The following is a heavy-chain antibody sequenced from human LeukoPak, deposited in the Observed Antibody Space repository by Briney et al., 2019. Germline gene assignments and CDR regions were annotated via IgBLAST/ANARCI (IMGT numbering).Heavy chain of an antibody. D-gene: IGHD2-2*01. CDR3: ARGYRRDVVVPAATYFDY. Sequence: SETLSLTCTVSGGSISSGSDYWSWIRQPAGKGLEWIGRIYTSGSTNYNPSLKSRVTISVDTSKNQFSLKLSSVTAADTAVYYCARGYRRDVVVPAATYFDYWGQGTLVTVSS. CDR2: IYTSGST. CDR1: GGSISSGSDY. J-gene: IGHJ4*02. V-gene: IGHV4-61*02.